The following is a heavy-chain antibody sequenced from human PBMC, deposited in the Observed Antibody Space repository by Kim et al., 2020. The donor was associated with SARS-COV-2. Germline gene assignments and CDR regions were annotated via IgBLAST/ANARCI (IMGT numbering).Heavy chain of an antibody. V-gene: IGHV6-1*01. CDR1: GDSVSSNSAA. CDR2: TYYRSKWYN. Sequence: SQTLSLTCAISGDSVSSNSAAWNWIRQSPSRGLEWLGRTYYRSKWYNDYAVSVKSRITINPDTSKNQFSLQLNSVTPEDTAVYYCARGEYCSSTSCYSYYYYGMDVCGQGTTVTVSS. J-gene: IGHJ6*02. D-gene: IGHD2-2*01. CDR3: ARGEYCSSTSCYSYYYYGMDV.